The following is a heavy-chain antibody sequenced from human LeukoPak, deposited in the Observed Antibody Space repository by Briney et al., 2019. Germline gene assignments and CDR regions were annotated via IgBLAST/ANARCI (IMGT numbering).Heavy chain of an antibody. CDR2: INHSGST. V-gene: IGHV4-34*01. Sequence: PSETLSLTCAVYGGSFNGYYWSWIRQSPGKGLEWIGEINHSGSTNYNPSLKSRVTISVDTSKNQFSLKLNSVTAADTAVYYCARGGIGVVPAAGNNWFDPWGQGTLVTVSS. CDR1: GGSFNGYY. CDR3: ARGGIGVVPAAGNNWFDP. D-gene: IGHD2-2*01. J-gene: IGHJ5*02.